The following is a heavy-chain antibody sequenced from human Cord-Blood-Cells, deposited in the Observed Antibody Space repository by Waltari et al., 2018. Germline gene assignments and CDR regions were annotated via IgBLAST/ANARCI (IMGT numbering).Heavy chain of an antibody. V-gene: IGHV3-30-3*01. Sequence: QLQLVESGGGVVQPGRYPRLPCAASGFTFSSYASHCVRQAPGKGLEWVAVISYDGSNKYSADSVKGRFTISRDNSKNTLYLQMNSLRAEDTAVYYCARDFAFDYYFDYWGQGTLVTVSS. CDR1: GFTFSSYA. CDR3: ARDFAFDYYFDY. CDR2: ISYDGSNK. D-gene: IGHD3-3*01. J-gene: IGHJ4*02.